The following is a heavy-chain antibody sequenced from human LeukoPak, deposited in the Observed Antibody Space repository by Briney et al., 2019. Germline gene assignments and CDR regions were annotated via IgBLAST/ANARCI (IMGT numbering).Heavy chain of an antibody. CDR2: INPNSGGT. J-gene: IGHJ4*02. Sequence: GASVKVSCKASGYTFTGYYMHWVRQAPGQGLEWMGRINPNSGGTNYAQKFQGRVTMTRDTSISTAYMELSRLRSDDTAVYYCARDSSGWYRNFDYWGQGTLVTVSS. CDR3: ARDSSGWYRNFDY. V-gene: IGHV1-2*06. CDR1: GYTFTGYY. D-gene: IGHD6-19*01.